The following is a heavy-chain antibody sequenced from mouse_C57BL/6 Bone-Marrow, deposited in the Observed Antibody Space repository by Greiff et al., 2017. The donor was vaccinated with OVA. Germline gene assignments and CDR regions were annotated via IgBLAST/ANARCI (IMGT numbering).Heavy chain of an antibody. V-gene: IGHV1-64*01. Sequence: VQLQQSGAELVKPGASVKLSCKASGYTFTSYWMHWVKQRPGQGLEWIGMIHPNSGSTNYNEKFKSKATLTVDKSSSTAYMQLSSLTSEDSAVYYCARDPYYYGSSMSYWYFDVWGTGTTVTVSS. CDR3: ARDPYYYGSSMSYWYFDV. CDR1: GYTFTSYW. D-gene: IGHD1-1*01. J-gene: IGHJ1*03. CDR2: IHPNSGST.